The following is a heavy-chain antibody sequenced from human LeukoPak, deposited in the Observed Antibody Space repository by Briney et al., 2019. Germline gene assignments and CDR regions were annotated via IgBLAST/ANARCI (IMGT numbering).Heavy chain of an antibody. CDR3: VRVGGTYSPLNY. V-gene: IGHV3-74*01. J-gene: IGHJ4*02. CDR1: GFTFSSFG. Sequence: GRSLRLSCAASGFTFSSFGIHWVRQVPGKGLVWVARINSDGSATNYADSVKGRFTISRDNAKNTLYLQMNGLRADDTAVYYCVRVGGTYSPLNYWGQGTLVTVSS. CDR2: INSDGSAT. D-gene: IGHD1-26*01.